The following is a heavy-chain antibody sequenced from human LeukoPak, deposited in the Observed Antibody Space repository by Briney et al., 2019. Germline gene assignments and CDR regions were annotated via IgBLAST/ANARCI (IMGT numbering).Heavy chain of an antibody. CDR1: GFTFDDYA. D-gene: IGHD4-17*01. CDR3: AKDMGAGLGSDNFYGDTAPYYYYYYGMDV. Sequence: GGSLRLSCAASGFTFDDYAMHWVRQAPGKGLEWVSGISWNSGSIGYADSVKGRFTISRDNAKNSLYLQMNSLRAEDTALYYCAKDMGAGLGSDNFYGDTAPYYYYYYGMDVWGQGTTVTVSS. CDR2: ISWNSGSI. V-gene: IGHV3-9*01. J-gene: IGHJ6*02.